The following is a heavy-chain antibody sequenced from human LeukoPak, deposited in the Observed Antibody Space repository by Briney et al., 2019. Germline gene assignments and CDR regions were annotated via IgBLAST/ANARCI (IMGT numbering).Heavy chain of an antibody. V-gene: IGHV4-4*02. Sequence: SGTLSLTCAVSGGSISSSNWWSWVRQPPGKGLEWIGEIYHSGSTNYNPSLKSRVTISVDKSKNQFSLKLSSVTAADTAVYYCARDSRGARAVAGSWGQGTLVTVSS. J-gene: IGHJ4*02. CDR2: IYHSGST. CDR3: ARDSRGARAVAGS. D-gene: IGHD6-19*01. CDR1: GGSISSSNW.